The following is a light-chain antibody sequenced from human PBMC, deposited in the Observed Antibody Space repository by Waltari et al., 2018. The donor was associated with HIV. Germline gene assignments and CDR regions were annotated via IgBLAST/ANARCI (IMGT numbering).Light chain of an antibody. CDR1: QNVSNDY. CDR3: QQYDSSPGT. Sequence: ETVLTQSPGTLSLSPGERATLSCRASQNVSNDYLAWYQQRHGQAPRLLIDGASSRATGIPDGFSGSGYGTDVTRAISRLEPEDFAVYYCQQYDSSPGTFGGGTKVEIK. V-gene: IGKV3-20*01. J-gene: IGKJ4*01. CDR2: GAS.